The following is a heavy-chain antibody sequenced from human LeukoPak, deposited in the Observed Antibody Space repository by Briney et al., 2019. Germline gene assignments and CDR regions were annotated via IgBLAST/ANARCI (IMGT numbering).Heavy chain of an antibody. V-gene: IGHV1-69*04. D-gene: IGHD3-10*01. J-gene: IGHJ5*02. Sequence: SVKVSCKASGGTFSSYAISWVRQAPGQGLEWMGRIIPILGIANYAQKFQGRVTITADKSTSTAYMELSSLRSEDTAVYYCARGYGSGSPFDPWGQGTLVTVSS. CDR2: IIPILGIA. CDR1: GGTFSSYA. CDR3: ARGYGSGSPFDP.